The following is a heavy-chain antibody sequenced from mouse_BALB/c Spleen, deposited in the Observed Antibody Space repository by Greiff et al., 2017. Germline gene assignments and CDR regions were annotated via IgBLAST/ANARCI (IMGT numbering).Heavy chain of an antibody. J-gene: IGHJ2*01. CDR2: ISSGGSYT. CDR3: ARQRGCFDY. CDR1: GFTFSSFG. V-gene: IGHV5-6*03. Sequence: EVNVVESGGGLVQPGGSRKLSCAASGFTFSSFGMHWVRQAPDKRLEWVATISSGGSYTYYADSVKGRFTISRDNAKNTLYLQMSSLKSEDTAMYDCARQRGCFDYWGQGTTLTVSA.